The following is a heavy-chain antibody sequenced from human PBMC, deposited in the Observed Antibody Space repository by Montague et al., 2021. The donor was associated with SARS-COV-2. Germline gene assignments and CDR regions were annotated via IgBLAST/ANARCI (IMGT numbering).Heavy chain of an antibody. D-gene: IGHD1-26*01. J-gene: IGHJ3*01. Sequence: NDYRGSVRSRMIINTDKSRNQFSLQLHSVTPEDTAVYYCARWEIHRGTFSDWGQGTMVTVSS. CDR3: ARWEIHRGTFSD. CDR2: N. V-gene: IGHV6-1*01.